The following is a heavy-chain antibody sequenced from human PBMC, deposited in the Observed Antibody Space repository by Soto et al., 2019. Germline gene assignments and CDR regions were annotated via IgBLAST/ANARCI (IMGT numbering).Heavy chain of an antibody. J-gene: IGHJ4*02. CDR3: ARIASPCNTFFGY. CDR1: GYAFSNYN. Sequence: ASVKVSCKASGYAFSNYNIHWVRQAPGQGRQWMGEVNPSRGTAGYAETFQGRVTMTRDASTRTVYMVLTSLTPEDTAIYYCARIASPCNTFFGYCRQGSLVTAPS. D-gene: IGHD2-21*01. V-gene: IGHV1-46*01. CDR2: VNPSRGTA.